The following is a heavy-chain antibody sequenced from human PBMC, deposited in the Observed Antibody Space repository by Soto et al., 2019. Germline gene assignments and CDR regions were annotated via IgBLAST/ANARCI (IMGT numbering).Heavy chain of an antibody. Sequence: TSGTLSLTCTFSCCSIHSGCFYWSWIPPHPGKGLEWIGYIYYSGSTYYNPSLKSRVTISVDTSKNQFSLKLSSVTAADTAVYYCASTTDDFWSGSLDYWGQGTLVTVSS. V-gene: IGHV4-31*03. J-gene: IGHJ4*02. CDR3: ASTTDDFWSGSLDY. D-gene: IGHD3-3*01. CDR2: IYYSGST. CDR1: CCSIHSGCFY.